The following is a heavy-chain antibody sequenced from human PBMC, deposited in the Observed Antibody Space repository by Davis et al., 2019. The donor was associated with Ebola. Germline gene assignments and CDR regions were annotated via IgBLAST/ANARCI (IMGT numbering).Heavy chain of an antibody. CDR3: ARGITMVRALDWFDP. V-gene: IGHV1-2*02. D-gene: IGHD3-10*01. CDR2: INPNSGGT. Sequence: ASVKVSCKASGYTFTGYYMHWVRQAPGQGLEWMGWINPNSGGTNYAQKLQGRVTMTTDTSTSTAYMELRSLRSDDTAVYYCARGITMVRALDWFDPWGQGTLVTVSS. J-gene: IGHJ5*02. CDR1: GYTFTGYY.